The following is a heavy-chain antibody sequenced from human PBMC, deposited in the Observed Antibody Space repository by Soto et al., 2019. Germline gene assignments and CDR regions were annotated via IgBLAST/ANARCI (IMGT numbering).Heavy chain of an antibody. D-gene: IGHD4-4*01. J-gene: IGHJ6*02. V-gene: IGHV5-10-1*01. Sequence: PGESLKISCKGSGFSLSSYWINWVRQMPGKGLEWMGKIDPSDSRTTYSPSFQGHVTISVDKSISTAYLQWSSVKASDTAMYYCARVGHDYSNSGMDVWGQGTTVTVSS. CDR2: IDPSDSRT. CDR3: ARVGHDYSNSGMDV. CDR1: GFSLSSYW.